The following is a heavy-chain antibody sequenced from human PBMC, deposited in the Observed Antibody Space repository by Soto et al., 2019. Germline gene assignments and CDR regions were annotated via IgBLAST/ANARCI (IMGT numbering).Heavy chain of an antibody. Sequence: EVQLLESGGGLVQPGGSLRLSCGASGFTFSIYAMNWVRQGPGKGLEWVAGIIGAGAPYYADPVKGRFTISRDNSKNTLYLQINSLRDEDTALYFCAKDVTPDSRWDIDYWGQGTLVTVSS. J-gene: IGHJ4*02. D-gene: IGHD1-26*01. CDR3: AKDVTPDSRWDIDY. CDR1: GFTFSIYA. CDR2: IIGAGAP. V-gene: IGHV3-23*01.